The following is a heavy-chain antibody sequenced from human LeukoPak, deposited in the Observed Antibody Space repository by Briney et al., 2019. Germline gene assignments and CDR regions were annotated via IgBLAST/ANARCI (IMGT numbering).Heavy chain of an antibody. J-gene: IGHJ3*02. V-gene: IGHV1-2*02. D-gene: IGHD1-26*01. CDR3: ARDHSGSYYELFRGAFDI. Sequence: ASVKVSCKASGYTFTGYYMHWVRQAPGQGLEWMGWINPNSGGTNYAQKFQGRVTMTRDTSISTAYTELSRLRSDDTAVYYCARDHSGSYYELFRGAFDIWGQGTMVTVSS. CDR2: INPNSGGT. CDR1: GYTFTGYY.